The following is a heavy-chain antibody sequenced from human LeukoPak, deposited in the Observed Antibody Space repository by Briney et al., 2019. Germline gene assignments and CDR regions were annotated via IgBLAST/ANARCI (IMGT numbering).Heavy chain of an antibody. CDR2: IYTSGST. CDR3: ACAGYSSSWYFGFDP. Sequence: PSETLSLTCTVSGGSISSYYWSWIRQPAGKGLEWIGRIYTSGSTNYNPSLKSRVTMSVDTSKNKFSLKLSSVTAADTAVYYCACAGYSSSWYFGFDPWGQGTLVTVSS. D-gene: IGHD6-13*01. J-gene: IGHJ5*02. CDR1: GGSISSYY. V-gene: IGHV4-4*07.